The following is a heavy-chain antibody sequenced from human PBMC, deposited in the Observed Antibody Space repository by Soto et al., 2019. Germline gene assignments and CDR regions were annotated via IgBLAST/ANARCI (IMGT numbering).Heavy chain of an antibody. CDR1: GYTFTNYG. CDR3: ARGVGSGSYYNQYNWFDP. J-gene: IGHJ5*02. CDR2: ISAYNGNT. V-gene: IGHV1-18*03. D-gene: IGHD3-10*01. Sequence: ASVKVSCKASGYTFTNYGISWVRQAPGQGLEWMGWISAYNGNTKYAQKLQGRVTMTTDTSTSTAYMELRSLRSDDMAVYYCARGVGSGSYYNQYNWFDPWGQGTLVTVSS.